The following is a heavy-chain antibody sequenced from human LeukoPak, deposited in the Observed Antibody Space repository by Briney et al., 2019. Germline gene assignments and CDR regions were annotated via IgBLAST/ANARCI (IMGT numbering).Heavy chain of an antibody. V-gene: IGHV3-48*03. J-gene: IGHJ6*03. CDR2: ISSSGGTR. CDR1: GFTFSSYE. CDR3: VVGGYSYYMDV. D-gene: IGHD1-26*01. Sequence: GGSLRLSCAASGFTFSSYEMNWVRQAPGKGLEWVSYISSSGGTRYYAESVKGRFNISRDNAKNSLYLQMNSLRAEDTAVYYSVVGGYSYYMDVWGKGTTVTVSS.